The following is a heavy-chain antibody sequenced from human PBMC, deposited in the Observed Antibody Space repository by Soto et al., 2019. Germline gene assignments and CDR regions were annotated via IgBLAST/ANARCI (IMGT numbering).Heavy chain of an antibody. Sequence: PGESLKTSCKGSGYSFTSYWISWVRQMPGKGLEWMGRIDPSDSYTNYSPSFQGHVTISADKSISTAYLQWSSLKASDTAMYYCARLPIVVVPAAIQLSYYYYGMDVWGQGTTVTVSS. V-gene: IGHV5-10-1*01. D-gene: IGHD2-2*02. CDR1: GYSFTSYW. CDR2: IDPSDSYT. CDR3: ARLPIVVVPAAIQLSYYYYGMDV. J-gene: IGHJ6*02.